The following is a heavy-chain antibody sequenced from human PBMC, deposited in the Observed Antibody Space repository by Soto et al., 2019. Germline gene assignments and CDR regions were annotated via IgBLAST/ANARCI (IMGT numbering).Heavy chain of an antibody. V-gene: IGHV4-34*01. Sequence: QVQLQQWGAGLLKPSETLSLTCAVYGGSFSDYYWSWIRQPPGKGLEWIGEVNHSGSTNYTPSLKSRVTISVDTPKNQFSLKLSSVTAADTAVYYCARLTLGGYIPWGQGTLVTVSS. CDR3: ARLTLGGYIP. CDR2: VNHSGST. D-gene: IGHD5-12*01. J-gene: IGHJ4*02. CDR1: GGSFSDYY.